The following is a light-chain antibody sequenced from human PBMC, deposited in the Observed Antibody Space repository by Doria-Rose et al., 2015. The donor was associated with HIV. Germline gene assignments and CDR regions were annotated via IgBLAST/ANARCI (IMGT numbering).Light chain of an antibody. CDR3: HQYASSRT. Sequence: DIVMTQSPGTLSLSPGERATLSCRASQSVSANYLAWYQQRPVQAPRLLIYGASSRATDIPDRFSGSGSGTDFTLTISLLEPEDFAVYYCHQYASSRTFGQGTKVEIK. V-gene: IGKV3-20*01. J-gene: IGKJ1*01. CDR1: QSVSANY. CDR2: GAS.